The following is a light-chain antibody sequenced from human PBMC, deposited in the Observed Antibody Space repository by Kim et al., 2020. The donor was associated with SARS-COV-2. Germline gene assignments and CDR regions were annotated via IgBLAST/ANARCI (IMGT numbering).Light chain of an antibody. J-gene: IGKJ1*01. Sequence: TLSLSPGERATLSCRASQSVSSSYLAWYQQKPGQAPRLLIYGASSRATGIPDRFSGSGSGTDFTLTISRLEPEDFAVYYCQHLETFGQGTKVDIK. CDR1: QSVSSSY. V-gene: IGKV3-20*01. CDR2: GAS. CDR3: QHLET.